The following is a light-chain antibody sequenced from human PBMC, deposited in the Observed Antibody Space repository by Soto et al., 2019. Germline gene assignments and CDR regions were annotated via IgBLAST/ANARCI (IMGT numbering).Light chain of an antibody. CDR3: SSCTDSRTYV. V-gene: IGLV2-14*01. J-gene: IGLJ1*01. CDR2: EVS. Sequence: QSVLTQPASVSGSPGQSITISCTGASSDVGGYNYVSWYQQHPGKAPKLMIYEVSNRPSGVSSRFSGSKSGNTASLTISGLQSEDEADYYCSSCTDSRTYVFGTGTKVTVL. CDR1: SSDVGGYNY.